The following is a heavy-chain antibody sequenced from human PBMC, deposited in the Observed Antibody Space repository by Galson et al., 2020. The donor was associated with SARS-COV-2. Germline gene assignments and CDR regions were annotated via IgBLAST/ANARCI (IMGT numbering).Heavy chain of an antibody. Sequence: SETLSLTCNVSGGSISGYYWAWIRQPPGKGLEWIGNIHYIESATYNPSLRGRVTMSMDTSKNQFSLKINSVTAADTAVYFCAGHWNYYEFWGQGILVTVSS. CDR3: AGHWNYYEF. D-gene: IGHD3-3*01. CDR1: GGSISGYY. CDR2: IHYIESA. V-gene: IGHV4-59*08. J-gene: IGHJ4*02.